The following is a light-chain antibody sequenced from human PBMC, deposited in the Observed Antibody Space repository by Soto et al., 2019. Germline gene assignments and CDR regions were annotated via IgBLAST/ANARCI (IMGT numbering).Light chain of an antibody. CDR1: QSVSSSY. V-gene: IGKV3-20*01. CDR2: GAS. J-gene: IGKJ1*01. Sequence: EIVLPQSPGTLSLSPGERATLSCRASQSVSSSYLAWYQQKPGQAPRLLIYGASSRATGIPDRFGGSGSGTDFTLTISRLEPEDFAVYYCQQYGSSPKTFGQGTKVDI. CDR3: QQYGSSPKT.